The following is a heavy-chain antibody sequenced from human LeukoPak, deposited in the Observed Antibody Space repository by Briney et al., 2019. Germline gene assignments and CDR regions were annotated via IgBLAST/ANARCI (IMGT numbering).Heavy chain of an antibody. V-gene: IGHV1-2*02. Sequence: ASVKVSCKASVYTFTGYYMHWVRQAPGQGLEWMGWINPNSGVTNYAQKFQGRVTITRDTSISTAYMELSRLRSEDTAVYYCARSLRYGSGSYYYYYYYMDVWGKGTTVTISS. J-gene: IGHJ6*03. CDR1: VYTFTGYY. D-gene: IGHD3-10*01. CDR3: ARSLRYGSGSYYYYYYYMDV. CDR2: INPNSGVT.